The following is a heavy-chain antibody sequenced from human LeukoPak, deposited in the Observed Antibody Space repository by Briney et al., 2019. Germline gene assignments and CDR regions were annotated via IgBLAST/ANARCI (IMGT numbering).Heavy chain of an antibody. CDR3: ARESRPMYSSSWGLDY. D-gene: IGHD6-13*01. J-gene: IGHJ4*02. CDR2: INHSGST. Sequence: PSETLSLTCAVYGGSFSGYYWSWIRQPPGKGLEWIGEINHSGSTNYNPSLKSRVTISVDTSKNQFSLKLSSVTAADTAVYYCARESRPMYSSSWGLDYWGQGTLVTVSS. CDR1: GGSFSGYY. V-gene: IGHV4-34*01.